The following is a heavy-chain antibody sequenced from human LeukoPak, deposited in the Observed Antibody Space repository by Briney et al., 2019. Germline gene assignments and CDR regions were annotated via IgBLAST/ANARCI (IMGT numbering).Heavy chain of an antibody. CDR2: IYYSGST. CDR3: ARGHGFAAWFDP. J-gene: IGHJ5*02. D-gene: IGHD3-3*01. Sequence: SETLSLTCTVSGGSISTYFWSWIRQPPGKGLEWIGYIYYSGSTNYNPSLKSRVTISLDTSKNQFSLKLSSVTAADTAVYYCARGHGFAAWFDPWGQGTLVTVSS. CDR1: GGSISTYF. V-gene: IGHV4-59*12.